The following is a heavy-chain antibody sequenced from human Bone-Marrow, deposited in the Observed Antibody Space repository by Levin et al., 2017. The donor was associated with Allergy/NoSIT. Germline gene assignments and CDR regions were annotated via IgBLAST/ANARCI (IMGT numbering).Heavy chain of an antibody. Sequence: PGESLKISCAASGFAFSNSEMNWVRQAPGKGLEWISHIKGGGTTIYYADSVKGRFTISRDDAKNSLYLQMNSLGVEDTAVYYCASEITTAYADGFDFWGQGTMVTVSP. D-gene: IGHD1-1*01. CDR3: ASEITTAYADGFDF. J-gene: IGHJ3*01. CDR2: IKGGGTTI. V-gene: IGHV3-48*03. CDR1: GFAFSNSE.